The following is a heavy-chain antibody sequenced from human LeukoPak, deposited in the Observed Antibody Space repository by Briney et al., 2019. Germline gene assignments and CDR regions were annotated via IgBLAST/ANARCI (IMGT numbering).Heavy chain of an antibody. CDR1: GYSISSGYY. Sequence: SETLSLTCTVSGYSISSGYYWGWIRQPPGKGLEWIGSIYHSGSTYYNPSLKSRVTISVDTSKNQFSLKLSSLTAADTAVYYCARGRIYYDSSGYRAPGRYFDYWGQGTLVTVSS. J-gene: IGHJ4*02. V-gene: IGHV4-38-2*02. CDR2: IYHSGST. D-gene: IGHD3-22*01. CDR3: ARGRIYYDSSGYRAPGRYFDY.